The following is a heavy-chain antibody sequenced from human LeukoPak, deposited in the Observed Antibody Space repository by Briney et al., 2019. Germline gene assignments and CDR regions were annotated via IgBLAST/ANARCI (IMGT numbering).Heavy chain of an antibody. D-gene: IGHD5-24*01. Sequence: PGGSLRLSCAASGFTFKNYAMNWVRQSPGQGLEWVSTISGDAVTSWYADSVKGRFTVSRDNSKNTLYLQMNSLRAEDTAMYYCAKKRDAFDIWGQGTVVAVSS. CDR2: ISGDAVTS. J-gene: IGHJ3*02. CDR3: AKKRDAFDI. CDR1: GFTFKNYA. V-gene: IGHV3-23*01.